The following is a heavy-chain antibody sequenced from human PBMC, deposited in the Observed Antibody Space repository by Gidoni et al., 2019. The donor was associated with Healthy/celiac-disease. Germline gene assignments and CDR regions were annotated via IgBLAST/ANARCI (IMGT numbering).Heavy chain of an antibody. CDR2: ISWNSGSI. J-gene: IGHJ4*02. Sequence: EVQLVESGGGLVQPGRSLRLSCAASGFTFDDYAMHWVRQAPGKGLEWVSGISWNSGSIGYADSVKGRFTISRDNAKNSLYLQMNSLRAEDTALYYCAKDRGSTSGQPKGYFDYWGQGTLVTVSS. CDR3: AKDRGSTSGQPKGYFDY. D-gene: IGHD2-2*01. CDR1: GFTFDDYA. V-gene: IGHV3-9*01.